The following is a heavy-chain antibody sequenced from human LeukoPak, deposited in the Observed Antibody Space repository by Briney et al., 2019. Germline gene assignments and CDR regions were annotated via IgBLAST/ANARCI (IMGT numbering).Heavy chain of an antibody. Sequence: ESGPTLVKXTQTLTLTCTFSGFSLSTSGVGVGWIRQPPGKALEWLGLIYWNDDKRYSPSLKSRLTITKDTSKNQVVLTMTNMDPVDTATYYCARTDYDFWSGYYPNWFDPWGQGTPVTVSS. CDR2: IYWNDDK. D-gene: IGHD3-3*01. J-gene: IGHJ5*02. CDR3: ARTDYDFWSGYYPNWFDP. V-gene: IGHV2-5*01. CDR1: GFSLSTSGVG.